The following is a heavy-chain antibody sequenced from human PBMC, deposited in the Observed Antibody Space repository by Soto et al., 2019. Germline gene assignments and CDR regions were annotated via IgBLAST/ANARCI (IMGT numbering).Heavy chain of an antibody. D-gene: IGHD2-2*02. V-gene: IGHV4-30-2*01. CDR2: IYHSGST. J-gene: IGHJ5*02. Sequence: QLQLQESGSGLVKPSQTLSLTCAVSGGSISSGGYSWSWIRQPPGKGLEWIGYIYHSGSTYYNPSLKGRVTISVDRSKNQFSLNLSSVTAADTAVYYCASFAAAIGWFDPWGQGTLVTVSS. CDR3: ASFAAAIGWFDP. CDR1: GGSISSGGYS.